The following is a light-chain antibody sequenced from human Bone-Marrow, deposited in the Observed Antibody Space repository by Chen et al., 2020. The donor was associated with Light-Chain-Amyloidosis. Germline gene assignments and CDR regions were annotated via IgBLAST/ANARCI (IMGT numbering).Light chain of an antibody. V-gene: IGLV3-21*02. J-gene: IGLJ3*02. CDR2: DDS. CDR1: NIGSTG. Sequence: SYVLTQPSSVSVAPGQTATIACGGNNIGSTGVHWYQQTPGQAPLLVVYDDSGRPSGIPERLSGSNSGNTATLTISRVEAGDEADYYCQVWDRSSDRPVFGGGTKLTVL. CDR3: QVWDRSSDRPV.